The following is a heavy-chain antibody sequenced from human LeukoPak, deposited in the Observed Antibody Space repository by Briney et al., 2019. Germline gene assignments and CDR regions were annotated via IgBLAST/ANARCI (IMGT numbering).Heavy chain of an antibody. CDR1: GFAFSSYT. V-gene: IGHV3-23*01. D-gene: IGHD4-17*01. CDR3: AKGTADYGDYSDSDYFDY. J-gene: IGHJ4*02. Sequence: AGGSLRLSCTSFGFAFSSYTMHWVRQAPGKGLEWVSMISASGVTIHYADSVKSRFTISRDNSKNTLYLQMNSLRAEDTAVYFCAKGTADYGDYSDSDYFDYWGQGTLVTVSS. CDR2: ISASGVTI.